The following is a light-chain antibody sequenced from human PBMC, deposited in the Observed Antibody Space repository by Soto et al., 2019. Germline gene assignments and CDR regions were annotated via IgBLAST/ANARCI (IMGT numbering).Light chain of an antibody. V-gene: IGLV2-14*03. CDR1: SSDIGAYNY. Sequence: QSVLTQPASVSGSRGQSITISCTGTSSDIGAYNYVSWYQQHPGKAPKLMIYDVNIRPSGVSNRFSGSKSGNTASLTISGLQAEDEADYYCTSWTTSTTMIFGGGTKLTVL. CDR2: DVN. CDR3: TSWTTSTTMI. J-gene: IGLJ2*01.